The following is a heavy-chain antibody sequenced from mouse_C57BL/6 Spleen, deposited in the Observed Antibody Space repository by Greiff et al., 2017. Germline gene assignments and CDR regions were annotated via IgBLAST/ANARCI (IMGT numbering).Heavy chain of an antibody. V-gene: IGHV1-22*01. D-gene: IGHD2-2*01. J-gene: IGHJ4*01. Sequence: VQLQESGPELVKPGASVKMSCKASGYTFTDYNMHWVKQSHGKSLEWIGYINPNNGGKSYNQKFKGKATLTVNKSSITAYMKLRRLTSEDSAVYDCARDDGYDDALDYWGQGTSVTVSS. CDR3: ARDDGYDDALDY. CDR2: INPNNGGK. CDR1: GYTFTDYN.